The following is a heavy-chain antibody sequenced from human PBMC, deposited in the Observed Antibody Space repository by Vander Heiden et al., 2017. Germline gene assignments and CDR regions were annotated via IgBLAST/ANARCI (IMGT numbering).Heavy chain of an antibody. V-gene: IGHV3-33*01. CDR3: ARGGSHTHTDGFSF. J-gene: IGHJ3*01. D-gene: IGHD1-26*01. CDR1: GFTFRCYG. CDR2: IWYDESKT. Sequence: QLVESGGGVVQPGTSLRLSCAASGFTFRCYGMHWVRQAPGKGLEWVAVIWYDESKTYYEDSVKGRFTISRDNFKDTLYLEMNSLRAEDSAVYWCARGGSHTHTDGFSFWGQGTMVSVS.